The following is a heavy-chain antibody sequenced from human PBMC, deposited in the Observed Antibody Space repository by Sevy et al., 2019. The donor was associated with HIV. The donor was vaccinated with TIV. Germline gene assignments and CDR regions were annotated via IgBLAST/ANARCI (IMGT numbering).Heavy chain of an antibody. CDR3: AREGCIKPHDD. J-gene: IGHJ4*02. Sequence: EGSLRLSCAASGFTFSNYAMSWVRQAPGKELEWVSTFSFGCGKINYADSVKGRFTISRDNSKNTLYLQMNSLRAEDTALYYCAREGCIKPHDDWGQGTLVTVSS. D-gene: IGHD3-3*01. CDR2: FSFGCGKI. CDR1: GFTFSNYA. V-gene: IGHV3-23*01.